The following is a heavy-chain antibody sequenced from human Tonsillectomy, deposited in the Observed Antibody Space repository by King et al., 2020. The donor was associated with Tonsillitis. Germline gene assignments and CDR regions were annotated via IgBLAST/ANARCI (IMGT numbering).Heavy chain of an antibody. Sequence: VQLVESGGGLVQPGGSLRLSCAASGFTFSSYAMTWVRQAPGKGLEWVSAISGSAGNTYYADSVKGPYSISRDNSKNTLYLQMNSLRAEDTALYYCAKLGFTSGWYGYFDYWGQGTLVTVSS. V-gene: IGHV3-23*04. CDR2: ISGSAGNT. J-gene: IGHJ4*02. CDR1: GFTFSSYA. D-gene: IGHD6-19*01. CDR3: AKLGFTSGWYGYFDY.